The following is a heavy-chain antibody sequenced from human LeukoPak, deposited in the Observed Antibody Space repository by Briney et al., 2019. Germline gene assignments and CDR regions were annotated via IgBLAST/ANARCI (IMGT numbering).Heavy chain of an antibody. CDR1: GFTFSSYA. J-gene: IGHJ4*02. CDR3: AKDLGDSSGYYLYYFDY. CDR2: ISGSGGST. D-gene: IGHD3-22*01. V-gene: IGHV3-23*01. Sequence: GGSLRLSCAASGFTFSSYAMSWVCQAPGKGLEWVSAISGSGGSTHYADSVKGRFTISRDNSKNTLYLQMNSLRAEDTAVYYCAKDLGDSSGYYLYYFDYWGQGTLVTVSS.